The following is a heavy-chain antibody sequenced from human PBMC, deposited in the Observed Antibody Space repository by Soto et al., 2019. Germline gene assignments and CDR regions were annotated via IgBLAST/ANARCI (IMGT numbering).Heavy chain of an antibody. CDR3: AKDQDNTDYYWIFDL. J-gene: IGHJ2*01. CDR1: GFNFRKFV. Sequence: ELQLVESGGGLVQPGGSLRLSCAASGFNFRKFVMSWVRQAPGKGLEWVSGMSERSGPPLYADSVKGRFTISRDNSKSTLYLEMNNLRPEDTAVYYCAKDQDNTDYYWIFDLWGRGTPVTVSS. CDR2: MSERSGPP. V-gene: IGHV3-23*04. D-gene: IGHD4-17*01.